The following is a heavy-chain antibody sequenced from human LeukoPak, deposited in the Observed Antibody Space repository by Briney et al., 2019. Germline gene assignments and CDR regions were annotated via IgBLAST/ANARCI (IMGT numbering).Heavy chain of an antibody. CDR3: ARDHGSSCCLY. V-gene: IGHV4-34*01. CDR2: INPSGST. D-gene: IGHD1-26*01. CDR1: GASFSVSY. J-gene: IGHJ4*02. Sequence: SETLSLTCAVYGASFSVSYWRWIRQSPGKALEWIGEINPSGSTNYNTSLKSRVTISVDTSKNQVSLRLTSVTAADTAVYYCARDHGSSCCLYWGQGNLVTVSP.